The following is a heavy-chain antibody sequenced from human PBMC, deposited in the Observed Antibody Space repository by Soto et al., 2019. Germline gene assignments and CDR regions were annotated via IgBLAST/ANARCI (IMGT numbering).Heavy chain of an antibody. CDR3: ARDDFYDSSGPSCDY. CDR1: GYTFTKYY. CDR2: INPSGGRT. V-gene: IGHV1-46*01. D-gene: IGHD3-22*01. Sequence: QVQLVQSGAEVKKPGASVKVSCKASGYTFTKYYIHWVRQAPGQGLEWLGIINPSGGRTNYAQKFQGRVTMTRDTSTSTVYMELSSLRSEDTAVYYCARDDFYDSSGPSCDYWGQGTLVTVSS. J-gene: IGHJ4*02.